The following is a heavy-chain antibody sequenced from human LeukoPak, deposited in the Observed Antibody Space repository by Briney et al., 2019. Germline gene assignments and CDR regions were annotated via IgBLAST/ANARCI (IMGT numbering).Heavy chain of an antibody. CDR3: ARGAGYYYGSGSYSNWFDP. CDR2: IISIFGTA. Sequence: SVKVSCKASGGTFSTYAISWVRQAPGQGLEWMGGIISIFGTANYAQKFQGRVTITADESTSTAYMELSSLRSEDTAVYYCARGAGYYYGSGSYSNWFDPWGQGTLVTVSS. V-gene: IGHV1-69*13. J-gene: IGHJ5*02. D-gene: IGHD3-10*01. CDR1: GGTFSTYA.